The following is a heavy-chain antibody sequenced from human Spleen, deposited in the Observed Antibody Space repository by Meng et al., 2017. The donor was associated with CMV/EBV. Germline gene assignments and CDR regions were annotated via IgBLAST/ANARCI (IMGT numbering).Heavy chain of an antibody. CDR3: ARDHDYIAYFDH. Sequence: QVQLLQSGAEVKQPGASVKISCKASGYTFPNFAIHWVRQAPGQRLEWVGWINAGNGHTKYSQKFQGRVTITRDTSASTAYMDLGSLRFEDTAVYYCARDHDYIAYFDHWGQGALVTVSS. CDR1: GYTFPNFA. CDR2: INAGNGHT. D-gene: IGHD4-11*01. V-gene: IGHV1-3*01. J-gene: IGHJ4*02.